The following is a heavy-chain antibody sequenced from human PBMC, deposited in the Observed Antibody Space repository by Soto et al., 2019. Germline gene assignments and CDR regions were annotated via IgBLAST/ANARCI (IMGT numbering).Heavy chain of an antibody. CDR2: ISSSSSYI. V-gene: IGHV3-21*01. CDR1: GFTFSSNS. J-gene: IGHJ4*02. CDR3: ARDFKGVFDY. Sequence: PGRLLRLSCAASGFTFSSNSMNWVRQAPGKGLEWVSSISSSSSYIYYADTVKGRFTISRDNAKNSLYLQMNSLRAEDTAVYYCARDFKGVFDYWGQGTLVTVSS.